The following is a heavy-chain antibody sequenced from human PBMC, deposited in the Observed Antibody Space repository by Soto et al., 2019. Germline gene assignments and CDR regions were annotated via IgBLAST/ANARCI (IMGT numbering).Heavy chain of an antibody. CDR3: ASSSWSCHGGLCYFYY. D-gene: IGHD2-2*01. Sequence: EVQLVESGGGLVQPGGSLRLSCAASGFIFSDHYMDWVRQAPGKGLEWVGRIRNKDSSYTTEYAASVKGRFTISRDDSKNSLSLQMNSLRTEDTAVYYCASSSWSCHGGLCYFYYWGQGTLVTVAS. J-gene: IGHJ4*02. V-gene: IGHV3-72*01. CDR2: IRNKDSSYTT. CDR1: GFIFSDHY.